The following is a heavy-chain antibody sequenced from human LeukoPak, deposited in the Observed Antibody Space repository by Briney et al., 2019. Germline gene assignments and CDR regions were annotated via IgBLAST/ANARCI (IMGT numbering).Heavy chain of an antibody. V-gene: IGHV4-61*02. CDR2: IYTSGST. Sequence: PSETLSLTCTVSGGSISSSSYYWGWIRQPAGKGLEWIGRIYTSGSTNYNPSLKSRVTMSVDTSKNQFSLKLSSVTAADTAVYYCAREASLTYYDFWSGYYSGGGYFDYWGQGTPVTVSS. J-gene: IGHJ4*02. CDR1: GGSISSSSYY. D-gene: IGHD3-3*01. CDR3: AREASLTYYDFWSGYYSGGGYFDY.